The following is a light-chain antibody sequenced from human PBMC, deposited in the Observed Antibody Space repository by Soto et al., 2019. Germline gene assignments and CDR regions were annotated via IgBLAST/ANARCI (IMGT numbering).Light chain of an antibody. CDR3: SSFTIGGTWV. CDR2: EVN. J-gene: IGLJ3*02. Sequence: QSVLTQPASVSGSPGQSITISCTGTSSDVGAYNHVSWYQQHPGKVPKVMIYEVNNRPSGVSNRFSASKSGNTASLTISGLQAEDEATYYCSSFTIGGTWVFGGGTKVTVL. CDR1: SSDVGAYNH. V-gene: IGLV2-14*03.